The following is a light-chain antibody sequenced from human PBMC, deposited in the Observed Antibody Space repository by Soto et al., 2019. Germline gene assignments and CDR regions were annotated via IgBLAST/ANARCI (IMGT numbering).Light chain of an antibody. CDR3: QQSHDIPYT. CDR1: QSINTY. Sequence: DLQMSQSPSSLSASVGDRVTITCRASQSINTYLSWFQQRPGQAPNLLIYGASNLESEVPARFSGSGSGTDFTLTISSLQPEDFGTYYCQQSHDIPYTYGQGTRLETK. CDR2: GAS. V-gene: IGKV1-39*01. J-gene: IGKJ2*01.